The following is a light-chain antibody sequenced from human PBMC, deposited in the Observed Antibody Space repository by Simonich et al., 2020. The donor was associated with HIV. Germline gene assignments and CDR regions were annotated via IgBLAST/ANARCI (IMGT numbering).Light chain of an antibody. CDR3: EQLNIYPFT. CDR1: QVISSY. V-gene: IGKV1-9*01. J-gene: IGKJ3*01. CDR2: AAS. Sequence: IQLTQSPSFLSASVGDIVTITCRASQVISSYLAWYQQKPGKAPKLLIYAASTLQSGVPSRFSGSGSGTEFTLTISSLQPEDFATYYCEQLNIYPFTFGPGTKVDIK.